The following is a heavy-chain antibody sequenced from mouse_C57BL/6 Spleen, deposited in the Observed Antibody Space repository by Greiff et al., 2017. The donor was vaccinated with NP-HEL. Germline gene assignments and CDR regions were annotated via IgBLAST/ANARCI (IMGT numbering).Heavy chain of an antibody. D-gene: IGHD2-10*02. CDR3: ARREGYGTYYFDY. V-gene: IGHV1-26*01. J-gene: IGHJ2*01. CDR1: GYTFTDYY. CDR2: INPNNGGT. Sequence: VQLQQSGPELVKPGASVKISCKASGYTFTDYYMNWVKQSHGKSLEWIGDINPNNGGTSYNQKFKGKATLTVDKSSSTAYMELRSLTSEDSAVYYCARREGYGTYYFDYWGQGTTLTVSS.